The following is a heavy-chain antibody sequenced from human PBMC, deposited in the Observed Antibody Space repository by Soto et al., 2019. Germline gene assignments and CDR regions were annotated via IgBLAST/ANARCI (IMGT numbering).Heavy chain of an antibody. V-gene: IGHV4-59*08. D-gene: IGHD2-2*01. CDR3: ARQPCSSTSCYDEYYYYMDV. CDR1: GGSISSYY. J-gene: IGHJ6*03. CDR2: IYYSGST. Sequence: SETLSLTCTVSGGSISSYYWSWIRQPPGKGLEWIGYIYYSGSTNYNPSLKSRVTISVDTSKNQFSLKLSSVTATDTAVYYCARQPCSSTSCYDEYYYYMDVWGKGTTVTVSS.